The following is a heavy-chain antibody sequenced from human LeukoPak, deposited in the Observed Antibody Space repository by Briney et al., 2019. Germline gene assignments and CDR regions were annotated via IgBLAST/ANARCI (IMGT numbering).Heavy chain of an antibody. Sequence: ASVKVSCKASGYTFTSYDINWVRQATGQELDWMGWMNPNSGNTGYAQKFQGRVTITRNTSISTAYMELSSLRSEDTAVYYCARSYCSSTSCFLGNWFDPWGQGTLVTVSS. CDR2: MNPNSGNT. D-gene: IGHD2-2*01. J-gene: IGHJ5*02. V-gene: IGHV1-8*03. CDR3: ARSYCSSTSCFLGNWFDP. CDR1: GYTFTSYD.